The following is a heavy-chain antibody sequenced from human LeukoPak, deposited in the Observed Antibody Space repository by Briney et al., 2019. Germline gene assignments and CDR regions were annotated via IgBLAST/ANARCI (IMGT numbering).Heavy chain of an antibody. V-gene: IGHV1-2*04. J-gene: IGHJ4*02. D-gene: IGHD1-26*01. CDR1: GGTFSGYY. Sequence: GASVKVSCKASGGTFSGYYMHWVRQAPGQGLEWMGWINPNSGGTNYAQKFQGWVTMTRDTSISTAYMELSRLRSDDTAVYYCARDGRTFSGSYLHPFDYWGQGTLVTVSS. CDR2: INPNSGGT. CDR3: ARDGRTFSGSYLHPFDY.